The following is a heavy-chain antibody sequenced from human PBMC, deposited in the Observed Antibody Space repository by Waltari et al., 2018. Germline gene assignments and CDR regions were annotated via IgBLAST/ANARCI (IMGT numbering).Heavy chain of an antibody. CDR3: ARHGVVDIVVVPAARWFDP. Sequence: QLQLQESGPGLVKPSETLSLTCTVSGGSISSSSYYWGWIRQPPGKGLEWIGSIYYSGSTYSTPSLKSRVTISVDTSKNQFSLKLSSVTAADTAVYYCARHGVVDIVVVPAARWFDPWGQGTLVTVSS. CDR2: IYYSGST. V-gene: IGHV4-39*01. J-gene: IGHJ5*02. CDR1: GGSISSSSYY. D-gene: IGHD2-2*03.